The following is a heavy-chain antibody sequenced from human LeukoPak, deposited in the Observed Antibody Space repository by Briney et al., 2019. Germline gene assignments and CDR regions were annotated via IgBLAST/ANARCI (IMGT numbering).Heavy chain of an antibody. CDR3: ARDQHPYQLLGL. CDR1: GGSISGYY. D-gene: IGHD2-2*01. V-gene: IGHV4-4*07. J-gene: IGHJ4*02. Sequence: SETLSLTCTVSGGSISGYYWSWVRQPAGQGLEWIGRIYTGGSTNYNPSLKSRLTMSVDTSKNQFSLKLSSVTAADTAVYYCARDQHPYQLLGLWGQGTLVTVSS. CDR2: IYTGGST.